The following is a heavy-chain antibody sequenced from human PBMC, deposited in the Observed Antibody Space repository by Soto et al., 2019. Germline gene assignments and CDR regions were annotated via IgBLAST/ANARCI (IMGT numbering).Heavy chain of an antibody. CDR2: INHSGST. J-gene: IGHJ4*02. CDR1: GGTFGGYY. CDR3: ARLRIAVAGPDY. Sequence: SETMSLTCGVYGGTFGGYYWSWIRQPPGKGLEWIGEINHSGSTNYNPSLKSRVTISVDTSKNQFSLKLSSVTAADTAVYYCARLRIAVAGPDYWGQGTLVTV. V-gene: IGHV4-34*01. D-gene: IGHD6-19*01.